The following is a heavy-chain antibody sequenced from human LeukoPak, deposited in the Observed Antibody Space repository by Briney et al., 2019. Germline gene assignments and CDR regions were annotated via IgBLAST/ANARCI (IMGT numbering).Heavy chain of an antibody. CDR1: RSTFTDYY. CDR2: INPNSGGT. J-gene: IGHJ6*03. CDR3: ARGLPTASYYYMDV. V-gene: IGHV1-2*06. Sequence: ASVKVSCRTSRSTFTDYYMHWVRQAPGQGLEWMGRINPNSGGTNYARNFQGRVTMTRDTSITTAYMELSRLRSDDTAVYYCARGLPTASYYYMDVWGKGTTVTVSS. D-gene: IGHD2-2*01.